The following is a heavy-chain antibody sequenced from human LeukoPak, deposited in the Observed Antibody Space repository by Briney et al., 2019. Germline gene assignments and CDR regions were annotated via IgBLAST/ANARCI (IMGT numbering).Heavy chain of an antibody. D-gene: IGHD2-21*01. J-gene: IGHJ4*02. V-gene: IGHV4-39*01. CDR2: IYSSGST. CDR1: GGSINSATYY. Sequence: SETLSLTCTVSGGSINSATYYWGWVRQPPGKGLEWIGTIYSSGSTSYTPSLESRVTMSVDTSKNQFFLKLTSVTAADTAVYYCARALAYCAGNCVTDYFDYWGQGALVTVTS. CDR3: ARALAYCAGNCVTDYFDY.